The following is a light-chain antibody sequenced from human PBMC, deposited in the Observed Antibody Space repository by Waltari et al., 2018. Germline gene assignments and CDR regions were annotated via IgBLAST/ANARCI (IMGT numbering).Light chain of an antibody. CDR2: GQN. CDR1: RLRSYY. J-gene: IGLJ1*01. V-gene: IGLV3-19*01. CDR3: SCRDNSGFRHV. Sequence: SSDLTQDPAVSVALGQTVRIRCQGDRLRSYYASWYQQKPGQAPVLVIFGQNKRPSGIPDRFSGSSSRNTASLTITGAQAEDEADYYCSCRDNSGFRHVFGTGTKVTV.